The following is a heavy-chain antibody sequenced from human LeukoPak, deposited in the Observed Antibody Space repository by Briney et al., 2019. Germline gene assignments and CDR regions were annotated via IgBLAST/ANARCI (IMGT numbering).Heavy chain of an antibody. D-gene: IGHD2-2*01. Sequence: GGSLRLSCAASGFTFSSYSMSWVRQAPGKGLEWVSYISSSSSTIYYADSVKGRFTISRDNAKNSLYLQMNSLRAEDTAVYYCAREAVVPAAMPAYGMDVWGQGTMVTVSS. CDR3: AREAVVPAAMPAYGMDV. CDR2: ISSSSSTI. CDR1: GFTFSSYS. J-gene: IGHJ6*02. V-gene: IGHV3-48*04.